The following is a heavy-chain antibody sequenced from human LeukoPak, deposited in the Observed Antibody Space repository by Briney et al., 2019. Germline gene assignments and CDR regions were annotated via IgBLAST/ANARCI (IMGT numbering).Heavy chain of an antibody. D-gene: IGHD2-2*03. Sequence: SVKVSCKASGGTFSSYAISWVRQAPGQGLEWMGGIIPIFGTANYAQKFQGRVTITADESTSTAYMELSSLRSEDTAVYYCARFPVDVVEGDDYWGQGTLATVSS. CDR1: GGTFSSYA. CDR2: IIPIFGTA. V-gene: IGHV1-69*01. CDR3: ARFPVDVVEGDDY. J-gene: IGHJ4*02.